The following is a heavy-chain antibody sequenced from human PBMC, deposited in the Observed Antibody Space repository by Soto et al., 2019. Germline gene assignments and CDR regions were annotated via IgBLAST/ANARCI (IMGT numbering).Heavy chain of an antibody. CDR3: AIHPAYCGGDCHGMDV. Sequence: PGESLKISGKGSGYSFTRYWIRWVRQMPRKGLEWMGRIDPSDSYTNYSPSFQGHVTISADKSISTAYLQWSSLKASDTAMYYCAIHPAYCGGDCHGMDVWGQGTTVTVSS. CDR1: GYSFTRYW. J-gene: IGHJ6*02. CDR2: IDPSDSYT. V-gene: IGHV5-10-1*01. D-gene: IGHD2-21*02.